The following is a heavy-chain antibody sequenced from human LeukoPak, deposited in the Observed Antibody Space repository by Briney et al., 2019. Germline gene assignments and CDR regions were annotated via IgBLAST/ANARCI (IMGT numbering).Heavy chain of an antibody. CDR2: INPNSGGT. Sequence: ASVKVSSKASGYTFTGYYMHWVRQAPGQGLEWMGWINPNSGGTNYAQKFQGRVTMTRDTSISTAYMELSRLRSDDTAVYYCARDPYYYYYYMDVWGKGTTVTVSS. CDR3: ARDPYYYYYYMDV. V-gene: IGHV1-2*02. J-gene: IGHJ6*03. CDR1: GYTFTGYY.